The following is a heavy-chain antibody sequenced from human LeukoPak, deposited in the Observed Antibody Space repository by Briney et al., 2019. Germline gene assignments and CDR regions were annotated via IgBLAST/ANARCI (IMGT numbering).Heavy chain of an antibody. CDR1: GYTFTSYD. CDR2: MNPNSGNT. Sequence: ASVKVSCKASGYTFTSYDINWVRQATGQGLEWMGWMNPNSGNTGYAQKFQGRVTMTRNTSISTAYMELGSLRSEDTAVYYCARSPAGGSTTKSKYNWFDPWGQGTLVTVSS. D-gene: IGHD2-15*01. CDR3: ARSPAGGSTTKSKYNWFDP. V-gene: IGHV1-8*01. J-gene: IGHJ5*02.